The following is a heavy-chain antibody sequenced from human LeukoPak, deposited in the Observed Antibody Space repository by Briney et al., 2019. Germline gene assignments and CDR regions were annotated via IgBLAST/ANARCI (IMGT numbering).Heavy chain of an antibody. V-gene: IGHV5-51*01. Sequence: GESLKISCKGSGYRFTSYWIGWVRQMPGKGLEWMGIIYPSDSDTRYSPSFQGQVTISADKSISTAYLQWSSLKASDTAMYYCARLRRQQATNWFDPWGQGTLVTVSS. J-gene: IGHJ5*02. CDR1: GYRFTSYW. D-gene: IGHD1/OR15-1a*01. CDR2: IYPSDSDT. CDR3: ARLRRQQATNWFDP.